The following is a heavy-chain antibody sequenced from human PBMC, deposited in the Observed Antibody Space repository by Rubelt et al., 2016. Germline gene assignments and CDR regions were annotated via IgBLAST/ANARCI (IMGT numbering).Heavy chain of an antibody. Sequence: DVQLVESGGGLVQPGGSLRLSCAASGFTFSPYSMNWLRQTPGKGLEWVSSISDGGRYIYLADSVKGRFTLSRDDAKNSLYLQMNSLGAEDSAVYYCARPAVETDSDVFDYWGQGTLVTVSS. D-gene: IGHD5-24*01. CDR3: ARPAVETDSDVFDY. CDR1: GFTFSPYS. J-gene: IGHJ4*02. V-gene: IGHV3-21*01. CDR2: ISDGGRYI.